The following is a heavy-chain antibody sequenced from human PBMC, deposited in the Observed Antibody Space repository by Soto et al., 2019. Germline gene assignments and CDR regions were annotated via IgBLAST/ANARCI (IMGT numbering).Heavy chain of an antibody. CDR2: ITNTGST. CDR3: VRGPVGDCSGGRCYNFGFGP. CDR1: DGSFSEYR. Sequence: SETLSLPCAVSDGSFSEYRWTWIRQPTGKGLEWIGEITNTGSTNYNPSLRGRVTMSEDTSTNHFSLRLSSVTAADTAVYYCVRGPVGDCSGGRCYNFGFGPWGQGTLVTVSS. V-gene: IGHV4-34*01. D-gene: IGHD2-15*01. J-gene: IGHJ5*02.